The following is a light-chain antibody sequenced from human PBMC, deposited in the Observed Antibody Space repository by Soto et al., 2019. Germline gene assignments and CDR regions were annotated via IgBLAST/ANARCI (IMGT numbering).Light chain of an antibody. CDR1: SSNIGAGYD. J-gene: IGLJ3*02. V-gene: IGLV1-40*01. CDR2: GNS. Sequence: QSVLTQPPSVSGAPGQRVTISCTGSSSNIGAGYDVHWYQQLPGRAPKLLIYGNSNRPSGVPDRFSGSKSGTSASLAITGLRAEDEADYYCQSYDISLSGWVFGGGTKLTVL. CDR3: QSYDISLSGWV.